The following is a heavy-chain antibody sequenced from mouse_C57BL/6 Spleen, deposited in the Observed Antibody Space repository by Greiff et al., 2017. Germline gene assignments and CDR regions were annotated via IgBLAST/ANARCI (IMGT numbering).Heavy chain of an antibody. Sequence: VQLQQSGPGLVQPSQSLSITCTVSGFSLTSYGVHWVRPSPGKGLEWLGVIWSGGSTDYKAAFISRRSISKDNSKSPVFFKMNSLQADDTAIYYCARIRYYGYGYFDVWGTGTTVTVSS. CDR2: IWSGGST. D-gene: IGHD2-1*01. J-gene: IGHJ1*03. CDR1: GFSLTSYG. CDR3: ARIRYYGYGYFDV. V-gene: IGHV2-2*01.